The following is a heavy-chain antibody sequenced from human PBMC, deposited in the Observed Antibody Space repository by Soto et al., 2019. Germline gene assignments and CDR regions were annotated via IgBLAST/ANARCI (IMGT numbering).Heavy chain of an antibody. J-gene: IGHJ5*02. D-gene: IGHD6-19*01. V-gene: IGHV4-61*01. CDR2: IYYSGST. CDR3: ARGGWSLDL. CDR1: GGSVSSGSYY. Sequence: SETLSLTCTVSGGSVSSGSYYWSWIRQPPGKGLERIGYIYYSGSTNYNPSLKSRVTISVDTSKNQFSLKLSSVTTADAAVYFCARGGWSLDLWGQGTLVTVSS.